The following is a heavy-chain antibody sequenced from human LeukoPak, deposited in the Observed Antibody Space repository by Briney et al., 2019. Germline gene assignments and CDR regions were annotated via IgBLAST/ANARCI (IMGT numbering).Heavy chain of an antibody. D-gene: IGHD3-10*01. CDR1: GFTFSSDV. Sequence: PGGTLRLSCAASGFTFSSDVMSWVRQDPGKGLEWVSSISGSGGSTYYADSVKGRFTISRDNSKNTLSLQMNSLRAEDTAVYYCAKNNYYGSGNYYTVWGQGTLVTVSS. CDR2: ISGSGGST. J-gene: IGHJ4*02. V-gene: IGHV3-23*01. CDR3: AKNNYYGSGNYYTV.